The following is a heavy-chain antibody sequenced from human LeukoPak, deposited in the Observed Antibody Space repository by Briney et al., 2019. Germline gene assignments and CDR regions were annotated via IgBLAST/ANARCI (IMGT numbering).Heavy chain of an antibody. CDR2: ISSSGSYI. V-gene: IGHV3-21*01. Sequence: SGGSLRLSCAASGFTFSNYNMNWVRQAPGKGLEWVSSISSSGSYIYYADSVKGRFTIPRDNAKNSLYLQMNSLRAEDTAVYYCARGGGSRDGYNSVDVWGKGTTVTVSS. CDR1: GFTFSNYN. D-gene: IGHD5-24*01. CDR3: ARGGGSRDGYNSVDV. J-gene: IGHJ6*04.